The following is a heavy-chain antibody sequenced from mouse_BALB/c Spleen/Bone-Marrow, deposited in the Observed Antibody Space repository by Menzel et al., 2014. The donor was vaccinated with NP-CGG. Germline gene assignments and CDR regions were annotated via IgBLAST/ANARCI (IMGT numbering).Heavy chain of an antibody. V-gene: IGHV14-3*02. CDR1: GFNIKDTY. CDR2: IDPADDTT. Sequence: EVQGVESGAELVKPGASVKLSCTTSGFNIKDTYIHWVKRRPEQGLDWIGRIDPADDTTIYDPKFQDKATITTDTSSSMAYLQLSSLTSEDAAVYFCSRGTRYYFDYWGQGTTLTVSS. CDR3: SRGTRYYFDY. D-gene: IGHD1-1*01. J-gene: IGHJ2*01.